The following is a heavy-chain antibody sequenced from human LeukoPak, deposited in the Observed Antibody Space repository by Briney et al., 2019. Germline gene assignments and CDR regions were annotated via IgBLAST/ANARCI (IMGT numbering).Heavy chain of an antibody. CDR1: GFTFGSYG. CDR2: IRYDGSNK. D-gene: IGHD1-26*01. V-gene: IGHV3-30*02. CDR3: AKGEHRRGYYYGMDV. J-gene: IGHJ6*02. Sequence: GGSLRLSCAASGFTFGSYGMHWVRQAPGKGLEWVAFIRYDGSNKYYADSVKGRFTISRDNSKNTLYLQMNSLRAEDTAVYYCAKGEHRRGYYYGMDVWGQGTTVTVSS.